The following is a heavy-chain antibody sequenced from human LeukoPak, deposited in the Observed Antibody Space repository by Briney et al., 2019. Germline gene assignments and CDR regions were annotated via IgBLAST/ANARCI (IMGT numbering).Heavy chain of an antibody. J-gene: IGHJ4*02. Sequence: GGSLRLSCAASGLTFIDAWMAWVRQAPGKGLEWVANIKQDGSEKYYVDSVKGRFTISRDNAKNSLYLQMNSLRAEDTAVYYCVRDLIAAAGTAPDYWGQGTLVTVSS. CDR1: GLTFIDAW. CDR2: IKQDGSEK. D-gene: IGHD6-13*01. CDR3: VRDLIAAAGTAPDY. V-gene: IGHV3-7*01.